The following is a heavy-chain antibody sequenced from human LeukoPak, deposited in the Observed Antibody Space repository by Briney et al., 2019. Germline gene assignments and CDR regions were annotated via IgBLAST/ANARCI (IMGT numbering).Heavy chain of an antibody. CDR1: GVSISSSSYY. CDR3: ASTITMVRGVIRGPASH. Sequence: SETLSLTCTVSGVSISSSSYYWGWIRQPPGKGLEWIGSIYYSGSTYYNPSLKSRVTISVDTSKNQFSLKLSSVTAADTAVYYCASTITMVRGVIRGPASHWGQGTPVTVSS. J-gene: IGHJ4*02. V-gene: IGHV4-39*01. CDR2: IYYSGST. D-gene: IGHD3-10*01.